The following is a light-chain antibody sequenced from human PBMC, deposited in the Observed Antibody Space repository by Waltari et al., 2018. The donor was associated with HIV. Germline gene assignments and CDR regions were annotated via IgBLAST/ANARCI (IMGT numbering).Light chain of an antibody. CDR2: EVS. Sequence: QSALTQPASVSGSPGQSITISCTGTRSDVGSSNLVSWYHQHPGKAPKLTIYEVSKRPSGVSNRFHGSKSGNTASLTISGLQAEDEADYYCCSYAGTSTYVAFGGGTKLTVL. CDR3: CSYAGTSTYVA. J-gene: IGLJ2*01. CDR1: RSDVGSSNL. V-gene: IGLV2-23*02.